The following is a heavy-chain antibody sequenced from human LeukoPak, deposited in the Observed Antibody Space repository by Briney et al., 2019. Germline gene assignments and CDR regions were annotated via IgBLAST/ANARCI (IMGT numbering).Heavy chain of an antibody. CDR2: IYSGGST. Sequence: GGSLRLSCVASGFTFSTSAMSWVRQAPGKGLEWVSVIYSGGSTYYADSVKGRFTISRDNSKNTLYLQMNSLRAEDTAVYYCARGGSRYFHNWGQGTLVTVST. D-gene: IGHD3-10*01. J-gene: IGHJ4*02. CDR1: GFTFSTSA. CDR3: ARGGSRYFHN. V-gene: IGHV3-66*01.